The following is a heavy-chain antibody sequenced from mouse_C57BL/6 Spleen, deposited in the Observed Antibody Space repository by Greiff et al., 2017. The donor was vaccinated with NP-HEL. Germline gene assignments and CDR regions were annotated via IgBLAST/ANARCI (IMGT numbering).Heavy chain of an antibody. CDR3: ARQLRLLAY. V-gene: IGHV1-82*01. CDR1: RYAFSSSW. D-gene: IGHD3-2*02. Sequence: QVQLQQSGPELVKPGASVKISCKASRYAFSSSWMNWVKQRPGKGLEWIGRIYPGDGDTNYNGKFKGKATLTADKSSSTAYMQLSSLTSEDSAVYFCARQLRLLAYWGQGTLVTVSA. J-gene: IGHJ3*01. CDR2: IYPGDGDT.